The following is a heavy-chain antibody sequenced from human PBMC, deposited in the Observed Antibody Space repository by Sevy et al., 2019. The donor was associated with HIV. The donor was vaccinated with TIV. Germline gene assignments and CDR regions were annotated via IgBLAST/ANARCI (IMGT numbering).Heavy chain of an antibody. Sequence: GGSLRLSCAASGFTFSSYWMSWVRQAPGKGLEWVANIKQDGSEKYYVDSVKGRFTISRDNAKNSLYLQINSLRAEDTAVYYCAAAAGIVRHFDYWGQGTLVTVSS. CDR3: AAAAGIVRHFDY. J-gene: IGHJ4*02. CDR2: IKQDGSEK. D-gene: IGHD6-13*01. V-gene: IGHV3-7*01. CDR1: GFTFSSYW.